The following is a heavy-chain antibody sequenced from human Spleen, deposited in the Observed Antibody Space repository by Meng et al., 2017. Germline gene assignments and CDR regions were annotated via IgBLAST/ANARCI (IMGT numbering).Heavy chain of an antibody. CDR3: SGHVDY. Sequence: GESLKISCAASGFTLRTHAMTWVRQAPGKGLEWVSPISSSTHYADSVKGRFTISRDNSKNTRYLQMNSLRAEDTAVYYCSGHVDYWGHGTLVTVSS. CDR2: ISSST. J-gene: IGHJ4*01. CDR1: GFTLRTHA. V-gene: IGHV3-23*01.